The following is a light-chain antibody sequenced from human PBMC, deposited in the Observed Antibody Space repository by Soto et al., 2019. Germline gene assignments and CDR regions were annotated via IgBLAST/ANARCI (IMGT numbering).Light chain of an antibody. J-gene: IGLJ2*01. CDR2: RNN. CDR3: QVWDSSTVV. Sequence: SYELTQPLSVSVTLGQTARITCGGNKIGSKNVHWYQQRPGQAPVVVIFRNNNRPSGIPERFSGSTSGNTATLTVSRAQAGDAADYYCQVWDSSTVVFGGGTKLTVL. CDR1: KIGSKN. V-gene: IGLV3-9*01.